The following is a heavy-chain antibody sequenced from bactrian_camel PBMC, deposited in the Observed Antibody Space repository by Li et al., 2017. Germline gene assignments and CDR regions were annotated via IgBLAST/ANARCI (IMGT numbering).Heavy chain of an antibody. CDR3: AAGGAAYDDYETTGGAIYEWRN. D-gene: IGHD4*01. V-gene: IGHV3-2*01. Sequence: HVQLVESGGGLVRPGGSLTLSCVASGFTTTRYYQSWVRKAPGKGLEWVSSVYIDGSFASYADSVKGRFTISRDNAKNTLYLQMSSLKTEDTAVYYCAAGGAAYDDYETTGGAIYEWRNWGQGTQVTVS. CDR2: VYIDGSFA. J-gene: IGHJ4*01. CDR1: GFTTTRYY.